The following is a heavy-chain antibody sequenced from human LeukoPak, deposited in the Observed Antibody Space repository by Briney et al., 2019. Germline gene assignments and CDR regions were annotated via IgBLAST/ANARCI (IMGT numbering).Heavy chain of an antibody. CDR1: GGSISSGGYY. Sequence: SETLSLTCTVSGGSISSGGYYWSWIRQPPGKGLEWIGYIYHSGSTYYNPSLKSRVTISVDRSKNQFSLKLSSVTAADTAVYYCARGHWAWYFDLWGRGTLVTVSS. CDR3: ARGHWAWYFDL. CDR2: IYHSGST. V-gene: IGHV4-30-2*01. J-gene: IGHJ2*01. D-gene: IGHD7-27*01.